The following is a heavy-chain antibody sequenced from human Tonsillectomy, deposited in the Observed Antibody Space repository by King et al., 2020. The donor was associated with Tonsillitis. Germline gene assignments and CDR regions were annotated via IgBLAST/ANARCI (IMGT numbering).Heavy chain of an antibody. V-gene: IGHV4-31*03. D-gene: IGHD3-22*01. Sequence: VQLQESGPGLVKPSHTLSLTCTVSGGSITSGNYYWSWIRQHPGKGLEWIGYIYYSGSTYYNPSFKSRVAISLDTSKNQFSLNLSSVTAADTAVYYCARARHRDSSAYYGYYYYYYMNVWGKGTTVTVSS. CDR2: IYYSGST. CDR1: GGSITSGNYY. J-gene: IGHJ6*03. CDR3: ARARHRDSSAYYGYYYYYYMNV.